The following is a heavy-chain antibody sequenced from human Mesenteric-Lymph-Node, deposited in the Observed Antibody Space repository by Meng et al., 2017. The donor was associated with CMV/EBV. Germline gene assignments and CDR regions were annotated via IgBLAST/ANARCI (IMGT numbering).Heavy chain of an antibody. V-gene: IGHV3-74*01. Sequence: DQLWGLGGVVPHPCCHLTSTCVASGFAFTCYWWHWLRQVPGVVLVWVTRINADGCNTSYADSVEGRFTISRDNAKNMLYLQMSDLRADDSAVYYCIRDLVGQRDDWGQGTLVTVSS. CDR1: GFAFTCYW. J-gene: IGHJ4*02. D-gene: IGHD3-9*01. CDR2: INADGCNT. CDR3: IRDLVGQRDD.